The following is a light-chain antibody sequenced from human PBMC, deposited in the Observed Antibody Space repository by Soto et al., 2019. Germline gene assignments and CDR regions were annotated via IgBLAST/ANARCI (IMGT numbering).Light chain of an antibody. J-gene: IGLJ2*01. Sequence: QSVLTQPPSASGTPGQRVTSSCSGSSSNIASNYVYWYQHLPGTAPKLLIYRNNQRPSGVPARFSGPKSGTSASLAISGLRSEDETDYYCAAWDDSLSAVLFGGGTKHTVL. V-gene: IGLV1-47*01. CDR2: RNN. CDR1: SSNIASNY. CDR3: AAWDDSLSAVL.